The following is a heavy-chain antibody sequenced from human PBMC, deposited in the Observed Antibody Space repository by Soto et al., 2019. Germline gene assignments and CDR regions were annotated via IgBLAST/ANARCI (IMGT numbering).Heavy chain of an antibody. Sequence: GGSLRLSCAASGFTFSSYAMSWVRQAPGKGLEWVSAISGSGGSTYYADSVKGRFTISRDNSKNTLYLQMSSLRAEDTALYYCAKDRFYYDSSAYYYDAFDIWGQGTMVTVSS. CDR3: AKDRFYYDSSAYYYDAFDI. V-gene: IGHV3-23*01. J-gene: IGHJ3*02. D-gene: IGHD3-22*01. CDR2: ISGSGGST. CDR1: GFTFSSYA.